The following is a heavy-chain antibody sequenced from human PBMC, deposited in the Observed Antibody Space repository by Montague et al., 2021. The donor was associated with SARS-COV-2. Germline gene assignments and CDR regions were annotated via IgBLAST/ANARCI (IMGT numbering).Heavy chain of an antibody. CDR2: IYYRGST. J-gene: IGHJ4*02. Sequence: SETLSLTCTVSGGSISSSSYYWAWIRQPPGKGLEWIGGIYYRGSTYYNPSLKSRVFISVDTSKNQLSLTLTSVTAADTAVYYCATQEDPSGWIPGPFDFWGQGTLLSVSS. CDR3: ATQEDPSGWIPGPFDF. D-gene: IGHD6-19*01. V-gene: IGHV4-39*01. CDR1: GGSISSSSYY.